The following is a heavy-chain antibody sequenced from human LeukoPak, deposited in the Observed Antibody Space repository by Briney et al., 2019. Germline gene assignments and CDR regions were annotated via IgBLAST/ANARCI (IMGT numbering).Heavy chain of an antibody. CDR1: GGSISSYY. D-gene: IGHD3-22*01. J-gene: IGHJ5*02. V-gene: IGHV4-59*01. CDR2: IYYSGST. Sequence: PSETLSLTCTVSGGSISSYYWSWIRQPPGKGLEWIRYIYYSGSTNYNPSLKSRVTISVDTSKNQFSLKLSSVTAADTAVYYCARSSSGYSNWFDPWGQGTLVTVSS. CDR3: ARSSSGYSNWFDP.